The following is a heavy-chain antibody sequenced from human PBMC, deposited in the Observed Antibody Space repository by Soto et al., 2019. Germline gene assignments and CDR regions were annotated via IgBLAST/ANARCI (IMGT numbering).Heavy chain of an antibody. V-gene: IGHV1-18*04. J-gene: IGHJ6*02. D-gene: IGHD3-22*01. CDR3: ARDREYYYDSSGNYYYHYGLDG. Sequence: QVQLVESGAEVKKPGASVKVSCKASGYTFTDYGISWVRQAPGQGLEWMGWISGYNGNTKYAQKFQGRVTMTTDTPTNTAYMELRSLRSDDTAVYYCARDREYYYDSSGNYYYHYGLDGWGQGTTVTVS. CDR1: GYTFTDYG. CDR2: ISGYNGNT.